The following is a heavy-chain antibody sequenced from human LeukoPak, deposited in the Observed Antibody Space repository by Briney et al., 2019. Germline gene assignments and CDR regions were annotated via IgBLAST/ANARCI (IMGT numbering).Heavy chain of an antibody. J-gene: IGHJ4*02. Sequence: PGGSQRLSCAASGFTFDDYAMHWVRQAPGKGLEWVSYISSSGGTIYYADSLKGRFTISRDNAKNSLYLQMNSLRADDTAVYYCARETTVATTPDYWGQGTLVTVSS. CDR1: GFTFDDYA. D-gene: IGHD4-17*01. CDR3: ARETTVATTPDY. CDR2: ISSSGGTI. V-gene: IGHV3-48*03.